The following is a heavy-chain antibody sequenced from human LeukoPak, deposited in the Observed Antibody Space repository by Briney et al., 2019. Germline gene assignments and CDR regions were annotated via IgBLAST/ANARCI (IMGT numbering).Heavy chain of an antibody. Sequence: PGGSLRLSCAASGFTVSSNYMNWVRQAPGKGLEWVSSISSSSSYIYYADSVKGRFTISRDNAKNSLYLQMNSLRAEDTAVYYCARAGGYDSSGYDEFDYWGQGTLVTVSS. CDR1: GFTVSSNY. CDR2: ISSSSSYI. V-gene: IGHV3-21*01. CDR3: ARAGGYDSSGYDEFDY. J-gene: IGHJ4*02. D-gene: IGHD3-22*01.